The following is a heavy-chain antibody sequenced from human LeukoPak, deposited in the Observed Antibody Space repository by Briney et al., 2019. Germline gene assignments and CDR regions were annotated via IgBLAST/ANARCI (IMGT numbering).Heavy chain of an antibody. CDR1: GVTFSRHG. D-gene: IGHD2-8*02. CDR2: ISYDGSNK. J-gene: IGHJ4*02. CDR3: AKDPIWWNYFDY. V-gene: IGHV3-30*18. Sequence: GGSLRRSCAASGVTFSRHGKHWVRQAPGKGLEWVAVISYDGSNKHYADSVKGRFTISRDNSKNTLYLQMSSLRAEDTAVYYCAKDPIWWNYFDYWGQGTLVTVSS.